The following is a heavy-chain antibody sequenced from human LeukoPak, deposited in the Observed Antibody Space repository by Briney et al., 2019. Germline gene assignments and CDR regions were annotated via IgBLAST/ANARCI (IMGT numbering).Heavy chain of an antibody. CDR1: GGSISTYY. D-gene: IGHD3-10*01. J-gene: IGHJ6*02. Sequence: SQTLSLTCTVSGGSISTYYWNWIRQPPAKGLEWIGYIYYSGSTNYNPSLKSRVTISVDTSKNQFSLKLCSVTAADTAVYYCARRPAGSRDYYYYGMDVWGQGTTVTVSS. CDR3: ARRPAGSRDYYYYGMDV. CDR2: IYYSGST. V-gene: IGHV4-59*08.